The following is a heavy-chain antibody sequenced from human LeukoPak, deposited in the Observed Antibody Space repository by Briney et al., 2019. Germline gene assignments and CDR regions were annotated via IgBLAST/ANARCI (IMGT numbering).Heavy chain of an antibody. V-gene: IGHV3-72*01. CDR1: GFTLSDHY. Sequence: QPGESLRLSCAASGFTLSDHYMDWVRQAPGKGLEWVGRTRNKANGYTTDYAASVKGRFTISRDDSKNSLYLQMNSLKTEDTAVYFCARDTYASFDYWGQGTLVTVSS. J-gene: IGHJ4*02. CDR3: ARDTYASFDY. CDR2: TRNKANGYTT. D-gene: IGHD2-2*01.